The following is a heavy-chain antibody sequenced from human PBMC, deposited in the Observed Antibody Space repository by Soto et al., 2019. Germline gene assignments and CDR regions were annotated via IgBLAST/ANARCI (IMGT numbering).Heavy chain of an antibody. J-gene: IGHJ4*02. Sequence: GESLKISCKGSGYSFTSYWIGWVRQMPGKGLEWMGIIYPGDSDTRYSPSFQGQVTISADKSISTAYLQWSSLKASDTAMYYCARPSYCSGGSCYSGVYWGQGTLVTVSS. D-gene: IGHD2-15*01. V-gene: IGHV5-51*01. CDR2: IYPGDSDT. CDR3: ARPSYCSGGSCYSGVY. CDR1: GYSFTSYW.